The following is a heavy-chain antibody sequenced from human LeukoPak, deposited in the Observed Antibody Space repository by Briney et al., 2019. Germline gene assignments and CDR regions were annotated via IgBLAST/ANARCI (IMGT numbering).Heavy chain of an antibody. CDR1: GFTFSNYA. J-gene: IGHJ4*02. CDR3: AREGSLPDPPYFDY. Sequence: PGGSLRLSCAASGFTFSNYAMTWVRQAPGKGLEWVAVIWYDGSNKYYADSVKGRFTISRDNSKNTLYLQMNSLRAEDTAVYYCAREGSLPDPPYFDYWGQGTLVTVSS. CDR2: IWYDGSNK. V-gene: IGHV3-33*08.